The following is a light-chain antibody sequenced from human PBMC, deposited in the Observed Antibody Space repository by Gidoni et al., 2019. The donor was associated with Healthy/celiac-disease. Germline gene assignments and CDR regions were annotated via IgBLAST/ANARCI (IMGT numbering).Light chain of an antibody. CDR1: QSISSW. J-gene: IGKJ1*01. V-gene: IGKV1-5*01. Sequence: DIQMTQSPSTLSASVGDRVTITCRASQSISSWLAWYQQKPGKAPKLLIYDASSLESGVTSRFSGSGSGTEFTLNISSLQPDDFATYYCQQYNSYWTFGQGTKVEIK. CDR2: DAS. CDR3: QQYNSYWT.